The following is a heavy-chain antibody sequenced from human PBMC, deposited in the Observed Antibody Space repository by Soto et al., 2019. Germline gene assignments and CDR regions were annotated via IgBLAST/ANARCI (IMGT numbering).Heavy chain of an antibody. V-gene: IGHV4-34*01. CDR1: GGSFSGYY. J-gene: IGHJ4*02. D-gene: IGHD3-9*01. CDR3: AREEDYDMLTGLPIYYFDY. CDR2: INHSGST. Sequence: QVQLQQWGAGLLKPSETLSLTCAVYGGSFSGYYWSWIRQPPGKGLEWSGEINHSGSTNYNPSLKSRVTMSVDTAKKQFSMKLSSVTAADTAVYYCAREEDYDMLTGLPIYYFDYWGQGTLVTVSS.